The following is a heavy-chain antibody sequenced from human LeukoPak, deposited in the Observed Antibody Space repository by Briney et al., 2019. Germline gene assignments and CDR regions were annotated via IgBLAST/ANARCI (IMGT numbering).Heavy chain of an antibody. D-gene: IGHD3-16*01. CDR2: ISGYNGNT. CDR1: GYTFSDYG. CDR3: ARPVSLGYYYSMDV. J-gene: IGHJ6*02. V-gene: IGHV1-18*01. Sequence: ASVKVSCKASGYTFSDYGISWVRQAPEQGLEWMGWISGYNGNTKYAQKFQGRVTMTTDTSTRTAYMELRSLRSDDTAVYYCARPVSLGYYYSMDVWGQGTTVTVSS.